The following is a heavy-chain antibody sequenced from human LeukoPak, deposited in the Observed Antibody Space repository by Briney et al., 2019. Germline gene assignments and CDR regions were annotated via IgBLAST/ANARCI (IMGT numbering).Heavy chain of an antibody. CDR1: GFTVSSNY. Sequence: GGSLRLSCAASGFTVSSNYMSWVRQAPGKGLEWVSVIYSGGSTYYADSVKGRFTISRDNSKNTLYLQMNSLRAEDTAVYYCARVSRSGVPASKDYYYYMDVWGKGTTVTVSS. J-gene: IGHJ6*03. D-gene: IGHD2-2*01. CDR3: ARVSRSGVPASKDYYYYMDV. V-gene: IGHV3-53*01. CDR2: IYSGGST.